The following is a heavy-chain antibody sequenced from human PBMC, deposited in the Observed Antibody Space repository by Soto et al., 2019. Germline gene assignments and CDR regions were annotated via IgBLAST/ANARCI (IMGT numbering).Heavy chain of an antibody. CDR1: GFTFSDYY. D-gene: IGHD3-22*01. V-gene: IGHV3-11*01. J-gene: IGHJ1*01. CDR3: ARDMDYYDSSGYYQAEYFQH. CDR2: ISSSGSTI. Sequence: PGGSLRLSCAASGFTFSDYYMSWIRQAPGKGLEWVSYISSSGSTIYYADSVKGRFTISRDNAKNSLYLQMNSLRAEDTAVYYCARDMDYYDSSGYYQAEYFQHWGQGTLVTVSS.